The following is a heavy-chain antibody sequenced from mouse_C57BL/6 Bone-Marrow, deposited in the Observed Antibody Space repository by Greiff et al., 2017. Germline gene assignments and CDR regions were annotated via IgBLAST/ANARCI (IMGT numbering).Heavy chain of an antibody. Sequence: QVQLQQSGAELVRPGTSVKMSCKASGYTFTTYWIGWAKQSPGHGLEWIGDIYPGGGYTNYNEKFKGKATLTADKSSSTAYLQLSRLTSDDSAIYSCAKGMDYWGQGTTVTVSS. CDR3: AKGMDY. J-gene: IGHJ4*01. CDR2: IYPGGGYT. CDR1: GYTFTTYW. V-gene: IGHV1-63*01.